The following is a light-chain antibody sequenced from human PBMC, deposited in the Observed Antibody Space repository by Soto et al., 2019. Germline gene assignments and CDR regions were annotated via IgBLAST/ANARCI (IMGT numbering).Light chain of an antibody. CDR2: AAS. V-gene: IGKV1-6*01. CDR1: QGIIDA. Sequence: AIQLTQSPSSLAASVGDRITITCRASQGIIDALGWFQQKPGKAPQLLIYAASNSHSGVPSRFSGSGSGTEFTLTITGLQPEDFATYYCLQDYEYRFTFGSGTTVEIK. CDR3: LQDYEYRFT. J-gene: IGKJ3*01.